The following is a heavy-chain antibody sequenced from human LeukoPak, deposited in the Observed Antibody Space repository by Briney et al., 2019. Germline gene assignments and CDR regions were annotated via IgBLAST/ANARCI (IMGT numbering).Heavy chain of an antibody. V-gene: IGHV3-53*01. J-gene: IGHJ3*01. CDR2: ILDDGRI. Sequence: GGSLRLSCAASGFTVSSIHMVWVRQAPGKGLEWVSDILDDGRIYYADSVKGRFTISRDHSQNKVNLQMDNLRAEDAAIYYCGSYRRAYDVWGQGTVVTVAS. D-gene: IGHD1-26*01. CDR1: GFTVSSIH. CDR3: GSYRRAYDV.